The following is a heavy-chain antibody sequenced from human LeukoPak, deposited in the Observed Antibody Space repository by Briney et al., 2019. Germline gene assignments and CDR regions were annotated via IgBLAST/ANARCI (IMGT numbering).Heavy chain of an antibody. D-gene: IGHD3-22*01. Sequence: TSETLSLTCTVSGDSFTSVTDYWAWIRQPPGKGLEWIGYIYYSGSTNYNPSLKSRVTISVDTSKNQFSLKLSSVTAADTAVYYCARHGVMIVSPFDYWGQGTPVTVSS. CDR3: ARHGVMIVSPFDY. CDR1: GDSFTSVTDY. V-gene: IGHV4-61*01. J-gene: IGHJ4*02. CDR2: IYYSGST.